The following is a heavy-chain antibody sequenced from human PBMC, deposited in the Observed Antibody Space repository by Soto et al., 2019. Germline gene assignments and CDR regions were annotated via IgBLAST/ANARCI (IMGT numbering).Heavy chain of an antibody. CDR1: GFTFTDYY. Sequence: VGSLRLSCECSGFTFTDYYMTWIRQAPGKGLEWVAYINTLSTAIYYADSVKGRFTISRDNAKNSLYLQMNGLRAEDTATYYCARSLQWKMRPLESWGRGTLVTVS. V-gene: IGHV3-11*01. J-gene: IGHJ4*02. CDR2: INTLSTAI. CDR3: ARSLQWKMRPLES. D-gene: IGHD4-4*01.